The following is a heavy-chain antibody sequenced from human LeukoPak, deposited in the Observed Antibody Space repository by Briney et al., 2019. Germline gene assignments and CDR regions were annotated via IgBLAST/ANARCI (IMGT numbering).Heavy chain of an antibody. V-gene: IGHV3-74*01. CDR3: ARDAVDTANAV. Sequence: GGSLRLSCAASGFTFTTYWMHWVRQAPGKGLVWVSHINSDGSITSYADPVKGRFTISRDNAKNTLYLQMNSLRAEDTAVYYCARDAVDTANAVWGQGTTVTVSS. CDR2: INSDGSIT. D-gene: IGHD5-18*01. CDR1: GFTFTTYW. J-gene: IGHJ6*02.